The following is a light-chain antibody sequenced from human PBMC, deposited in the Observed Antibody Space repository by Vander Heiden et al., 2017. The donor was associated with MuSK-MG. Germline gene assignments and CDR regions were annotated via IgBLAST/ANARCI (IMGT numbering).Light chain of an antibody. J-gene: IGLJ1*01. CDR2: EVS. CDR1: SSDDGGYNY. V-gene: IGLV2-8*01. Sequence: QSALTQPPSASGSPGQSVTISCTGTSSDDGGYNYVSWYQQHPGKAPKLMIYEVSKRPAGVPDRFSGSKSGNAASLTVSGLQAEDEADYYGSSYAGSNNQVFGTGTKVTVL. CDR3: SSYAGSNNQV.